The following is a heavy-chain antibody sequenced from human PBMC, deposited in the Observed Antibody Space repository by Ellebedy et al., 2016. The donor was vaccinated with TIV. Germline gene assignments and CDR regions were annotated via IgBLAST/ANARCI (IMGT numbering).Heavy chain of an antibody. V-gene: IGHV3-53*01. J-gene: IGHJ6*02. D-gene: IGHD5-12*01. CDR3: ARGGSSLRSYYYYGLDV. CDR2: IYGGGST. Sequence: PGGSLRLSCAASAFTVSSSYMTWVRQAPGQGLEWVSVIYGGGSTYYADLVTGRFIISRDISRNMLYLQMNSLRAEDTAVYYCARGGSSLRSYYYYGLDVWGQGTTVTVSS. CDR1: AFTVSSSY.